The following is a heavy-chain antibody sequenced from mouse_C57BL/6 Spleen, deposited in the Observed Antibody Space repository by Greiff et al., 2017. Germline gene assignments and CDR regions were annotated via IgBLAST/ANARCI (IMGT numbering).Heavy chain of an antibody. D-gene: IGHD2-2*01. CDR1: GYTFTSYW. CDR3: AGMVTTGSWFAY. CDR2: IHPSDSDT. V-gene: IGHV1-74*01. J-gene: IGHJ3*01. Sequence: QVQLQQPGAELVKPGASVKVSCKASGYTFTSYWMNWVKQRPGQGLEWIGRIHPSDSDTNYNQKFKGKATLTVDKSSSTAYMQLSSLTSEDSAVYYFAGMVTTGSWFAYWGQGTLVTVSA.